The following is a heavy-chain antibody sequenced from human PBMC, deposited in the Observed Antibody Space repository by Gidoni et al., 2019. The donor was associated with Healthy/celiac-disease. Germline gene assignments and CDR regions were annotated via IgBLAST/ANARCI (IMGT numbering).Heavy chain of an antibody. CDR2: INHSGSP. J-gene: IGHJ4*02. CDR1: GGSFSGYY. D-gene: IGHD2-15*01. V-gene: IGHV4-34*01. Sequence: QVQLQQWGAGLLKPSETLSLTCAVYGGSFSGYYWGWIRQPPGKGLEWIGEINHSGSPNYNPALKSRVTISVDTSKNQFSLKLSSVTAADTAVYYCARVDTGYCSGGSCPRPFDYWGQGTLVTVSS. CDR3: ARVDTGYCSGGSCPRPFDY.